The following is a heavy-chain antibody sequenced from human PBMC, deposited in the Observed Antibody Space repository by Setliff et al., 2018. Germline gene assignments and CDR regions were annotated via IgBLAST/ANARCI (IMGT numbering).Heavy chain of an antibody. J-gene: IGHJ3*02. V-gene: IGHV4-39*07. CDR1: GGSVSSTSHY. CDR3: ARGRMRGSCSGPSCTYDPFDI. CDR2: ISHSGST. Sequence: PSETLSLTCNVSGGSVSSTSHYWSWIRQPPGKGLEWIGEISHSGSTNYSPSLKSRVTMSVDKSKNQFSLILRSVTAADTAVYYCARGRMRGSCSGPSCTYDPFDIWGQGTPVTVS. D-gene: IGHD2-2*01.